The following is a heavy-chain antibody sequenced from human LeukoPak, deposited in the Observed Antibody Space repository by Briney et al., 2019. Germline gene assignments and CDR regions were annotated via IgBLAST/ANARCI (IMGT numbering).Heavy chain of an antibody. Sequence: ASVKVSCKASGYTFTSYGISWVRQAPGQGLEWMGWISAYNGNTNYAQKLQGRVTMTTDTSTSTAYMELRSLRSDDTAVYYCARVEDTAMVTGPYYFDYWGQGTLVTVAS. CDR3: ARVEDTAMVTGPYYFDY. CDR2: ISAYNGNT. J-gene: IGHJ4*02. V-gene: IGHV1-18*01. CDR1: GYTFTSYG. D-gene: IGHD5-18*01.